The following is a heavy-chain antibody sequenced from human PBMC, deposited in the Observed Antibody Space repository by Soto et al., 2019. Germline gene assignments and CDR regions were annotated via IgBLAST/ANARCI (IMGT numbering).Heavy chain of an antibody. Sequence: GGSLRLSCAASGFTFSSYSMNWVRQAPGKGLEWVSSINSNSSYIYYADSVKGRFTISRDNAKNSLYLQMNSLRAEDTAVYYCASPADNWFDPWGQGTLVTVSS. CDR2: INSNSSYI. CDR3: ASPADNWFDP. J-gene: IGHJ5*02. V-gene: IGHV3-21*01. CDR1: GFTFSSYS.